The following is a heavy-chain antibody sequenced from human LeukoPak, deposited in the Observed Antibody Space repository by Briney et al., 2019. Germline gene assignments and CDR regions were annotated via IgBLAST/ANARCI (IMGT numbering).Heavy chain of an antibody. Sequence: PGGSLRLSCAASGFTVSSNYMSWVRQAPGKGLEWVSVISSGGSTYYANSVKGRFTISRHNSKNTLYLQMNSLRAEDTAVYYCARVTYYYDSSGYSEGDAFDIWGQGTMVTVS. CDR3: ARVTYYYDSSGYSEGDAFDI. V-gene: IGHV3-53*04. D-gene: IGHD3-22*01. CDR1: GFTVSSNY. CDR2: ISSGGST. J-gene: IGHJ3*02.